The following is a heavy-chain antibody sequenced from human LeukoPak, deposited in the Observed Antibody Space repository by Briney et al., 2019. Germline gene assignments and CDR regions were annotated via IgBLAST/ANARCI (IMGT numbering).Heavy chain of an antibody. Sequence: GASVKVSCKASGYTFTSYYMHWVRQAPGQGLEWMGIISPSGGSTSYAQKFQGRVTMTRDMSTSTVYMELSSLKASDTAMYYCASRAAREPGAFDIWGQGTMVTVSS. D-gene: IGHD6-6*01. CDR2: ISPSGGST. CDR3: ASRAAREPGAFDI. V-gene: IGHV1-46*01. J-gene: IGHJ3*02. CDR1: GYTFTSYY.